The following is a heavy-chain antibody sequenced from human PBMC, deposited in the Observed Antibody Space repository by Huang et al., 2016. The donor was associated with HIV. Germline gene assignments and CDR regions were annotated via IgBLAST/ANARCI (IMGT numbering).Heavy chain of an antibody. CDR3: ARDLPGGITGVTVGLDY. Sequence: EVQLVESGGGVVQPGGSLRLSCVASGFTFYTYSMNWVRQAPGNGLEWLSYISSSTSTIYYAGSVNGRFTSSRDNAKNSLYLQINSQRAEDTAVYYCARDLPGGITGVTVGLDYWGQGTLVSVSS. CDR2: ISSSTSTI. D-gene: IGHD1-20*01. J-gene: IGHJ4*02. V-gene: IGHV3-48*01. CDR1: GFTFYTYS.